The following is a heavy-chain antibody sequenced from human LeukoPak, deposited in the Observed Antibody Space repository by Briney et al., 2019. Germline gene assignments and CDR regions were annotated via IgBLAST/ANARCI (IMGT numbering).Heavy chain of an antibody. CDR3: ARHSDVIGAI. CDR2: IYPRASDT. Sequence: GESLKISCKASGYTFTHQWIGWVRQKSGSGLEWMGIIYPRASDTRYSPSFQGHVTISADTSINTAYLEWSRLEASDTGIYYCARHSDVIGAIWGQGTLVTVS. D-gene: IGHD3-10*01. J-gene: IGHJ4*02. CDR1: GYTFTHQW. V-gene: IGHV5-51*01.